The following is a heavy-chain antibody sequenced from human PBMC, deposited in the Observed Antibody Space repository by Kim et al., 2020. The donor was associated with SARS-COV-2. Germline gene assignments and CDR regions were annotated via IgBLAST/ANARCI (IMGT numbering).Heavy chain of an antibody. V-gene: IGHV3-33*01. J-gene: IGHJ4*02. CDR3: ARDRCSGGTCYFDY. Sequence: ADSVKGRFTISRDNSKNTLYLQMDSLRAEDTAVYYCARDRCSGGTCYFDYWGQGTLVIVSS. D-gene: IGHD2-15*01.